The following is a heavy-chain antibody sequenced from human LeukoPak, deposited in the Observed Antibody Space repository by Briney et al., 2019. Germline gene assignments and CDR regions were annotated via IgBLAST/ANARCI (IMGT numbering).Heavy chain of an antibody. J-gene: IGHJ4*02. CDR2: VSHAGTT. V-gene: IGHV3-23*01. D-gene: IGHD6-19*01. CDR3: AKGGWIPYHFDY. Sequence: PGGSLRLSCAASGFTFNTYAMNWVRQAPGKGLEWVSGVSHAGTTYHADPVKGRFTIFRDKSRNTLYLQLNSLRAEDTAVYYCAKGGWIPYHFDYWGQGSLATVSS. CDR1: GFTFNTYA.